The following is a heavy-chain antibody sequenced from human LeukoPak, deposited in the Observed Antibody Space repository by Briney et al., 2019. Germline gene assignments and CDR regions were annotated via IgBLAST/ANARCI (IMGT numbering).Heavy chain of an antibody. V-gene: IGHV1-2*02. CDR2: VNPNSGGT. CDR1: GYTFTGYY. Sequence: ASVKVSYKASGYTFTGYYMHWVRQAPGQGLEWMGWVNPNSGGTNYAQKFQGRVTMTRDTSISTAYMELSRLRSDDTAVYYCARAGLIVVVPAAVDYWGQGTLSPSPQ. D-gene: IGHD2-2*01. J-gene: IGHJ4*02. CDR3: ARAGLIVVVPAAVDY.